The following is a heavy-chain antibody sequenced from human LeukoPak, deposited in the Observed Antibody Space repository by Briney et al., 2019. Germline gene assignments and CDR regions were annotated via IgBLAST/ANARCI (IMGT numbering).Heavy chain of an antibody. CDR1: GYTFTGYY. J-gene: IGHJ4*02. Sequence: ASVKVSCKASGYTFTGYYMHWVRQAPGQGLEWMGWINPNSGGTNSAQRFQGRVTMTRDTSISTAYMEPSRLRSDDTAVYYCAREHPEGGYLRDPYPFDYWGQGTLVTVSS. CDR3: AREHPEGGYLRDPYPFDY. D-gene: IGHD5-18*01. CDR2: INPNSGGT. V-gene: IGHV1-2*02.